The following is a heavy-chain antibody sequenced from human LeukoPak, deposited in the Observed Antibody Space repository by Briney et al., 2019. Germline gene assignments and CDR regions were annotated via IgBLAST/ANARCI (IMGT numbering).Heavy chain of an antibody. CDR3: AKDRGYGVSYWYFDL. J-gene: IGHJ2*01. Sequence: PGGSLRLSCAASGFTFSSYAMSWVRQAPGRGLEWVSAISGSGGSTYYADSVKGRFTISRDNSKNTLYLQMNSLRAEDTAVYYCAKDRGYGVSYWYFDLWGRGTQVTVSS. CDR2: ISGSGGST. D-gene: IGHD5-12*01. V-gene: IGHV3-23*01. CDR1: GFTFSSYA.